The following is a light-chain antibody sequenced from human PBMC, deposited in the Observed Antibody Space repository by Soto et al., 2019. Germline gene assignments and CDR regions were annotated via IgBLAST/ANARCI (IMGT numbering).Light chain of an antibody. Sequence: DIQMTQSPSSLSASVGDRVTITCRASQSISTFLNWYQQKPGKAPMILIYGASSLESGVPSTFSGSGSGTDFTLPISSLQPEDFATYYCQQCFSTPLLTFGGGTKVEIK. J-gene: IGKJ4*01. CDR3: QQCFSTPLLT. CDR1: QSISTF. CDR2: GAS. V-gene: IGKV1-39*01.